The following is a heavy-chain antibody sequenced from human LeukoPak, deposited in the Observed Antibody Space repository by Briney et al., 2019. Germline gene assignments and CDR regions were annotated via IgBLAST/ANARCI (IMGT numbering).Heavy chain of an antibody. V-gene: IGHV1-69*06. CDR3: ARTGPFYSIAAAGTLKKYYFDY. CDR2: IIPIFGTA. CDR1: GGTFSSYA. Sequence: GSSVKVSCKASGGTFSSYAISWVRQAPGQGLEWMGGIIPIFGTANYAQKFQGRVTITADKSTSTAYMELSSLRSEDTAVYYCARTGPFYSIAAAGTLKKYYFDYWGQGTLVTVSS. D-gene: IGHD6-13*01. J-gene: IGHJ4*02.